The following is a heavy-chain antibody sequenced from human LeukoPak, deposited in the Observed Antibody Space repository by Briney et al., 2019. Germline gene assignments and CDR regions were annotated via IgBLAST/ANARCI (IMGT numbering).Heavy chain of an antibody. CDR2: INPSGGST. V-gene: IGHV1-46*01. CDR3: ARAGRPDTAMVAIDY. J-gene: IGHJ4*02. D-gene: IGHD5-18*01. Sequence: GASAKVSCKASGYTFTSYYMHWVRQAPGQGLEWMGIINPSGGSTSYAQKFQGRVTMTRDMSTSTIYMELSSLRSEDTAVYYCARAGRPDTAMVAIDYWGQGTLVTVSS. CDR1: GYTFTSYY.